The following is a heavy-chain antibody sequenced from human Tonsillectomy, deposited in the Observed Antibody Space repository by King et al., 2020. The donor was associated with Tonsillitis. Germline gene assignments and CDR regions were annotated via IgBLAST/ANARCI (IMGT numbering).Heavy chain of an antibody. D-gene: IGHD6-19*01. CDR2: IKQDGSEK. CDR3: AGDWNRSGWANYYMDV. J-gene: IGHJ6*03. CDR1: GFTFSTYW. Sequence: EVQLVESGGGLVQPGGSLRLSCAASGFTFSTYWMTWVRQAPGKGLEWVANIKQDGSEKYYVDSVKGRFTISRDNAKNSRYMQMNSLRAEETAEYYCAGDWNRSGWANYYMDVWGKGTTVTVSS. V-gene: IGHV3-7*01.